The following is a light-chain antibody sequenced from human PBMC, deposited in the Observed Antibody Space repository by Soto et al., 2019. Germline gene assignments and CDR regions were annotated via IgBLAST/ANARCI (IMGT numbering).Light chain of an antibody. CDR2: GAS. CDR1: QSVSSNS. Sequence: EIVLTQSPGTLSLSPGERATLSCRASQSVSSNSLAWYQLKPGQAPRLLIYGASSRASGIPDRFNGSGSGTDFTLTISRLEPEDFAVYYCQQYSRSPLYTFGQGTKLEIK. V-gene: IGKV3-20*01. J-gene: IGKJ2*01. CDR3: QQYSRSPLYT.